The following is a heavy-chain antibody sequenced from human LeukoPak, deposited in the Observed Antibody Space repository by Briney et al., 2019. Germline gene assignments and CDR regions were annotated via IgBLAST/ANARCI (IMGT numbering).Heavy chain of an antibody. Sequence: ASVKVSCKASGYTFTRYAMNWVRQAPGQGLEWMGWINTNTGNPTYAQGFTGRFVLSLDTSVSTAYLQISTLRAEDTAVYYCARDSSGSYPYYFDYWGQGTLVTVSS. V-gene: IGHV7-4-1*02. CDR2: INTNTGNP. CDR1: GYTFTRYA. D-gene: IGHD3-10*01. J-gene: IGHJ4*02. CDR3: ARDSSGSYPYYFDY.